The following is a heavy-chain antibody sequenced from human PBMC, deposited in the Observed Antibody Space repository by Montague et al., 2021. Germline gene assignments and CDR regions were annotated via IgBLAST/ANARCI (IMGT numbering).Heavy chain of an antibody. CDR2: VSHGGRT. Sequence: SETLSLTCTVSRSLINSDYYCGWIRQPPGKGLEWMGSVSHGGRTSYNPSLKSRVTISVDTSNNHFSLKLSSVTAADTAMYYCARERDRYYYMDIWGKGTTITVSS. CDR1: RSLINSDYY. CDR3: ARERDRYYYMDI. J-gene: IGHJ6*03. V-gene: IGHV4-38-2*02.